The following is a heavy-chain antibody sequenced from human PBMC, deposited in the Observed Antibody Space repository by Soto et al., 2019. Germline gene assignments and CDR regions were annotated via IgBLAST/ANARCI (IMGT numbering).Heavy chain of an antibody. V-gene: IGHV3-30*04. J-gene: IGHJ4*02. CDR3: ARSAGGSYPRCDY. CDR1: GFTFSSYA. Sequence: PGGSLRLSCAASGFTFSSYAMHWVRQAPGTGLEWVAVISYDGRDKYYPDSVKGRFTISRDNSKNTLYLQMNSLRAEDTAVYYCARSAGGSYPRCDYWGQGTLVTVSS. CDR2: ISYDGRDK. D-gene: IGHD1-26*01.